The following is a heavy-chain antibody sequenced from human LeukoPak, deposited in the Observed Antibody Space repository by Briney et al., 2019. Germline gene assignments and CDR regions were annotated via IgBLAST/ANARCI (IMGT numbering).Heavy chain of an antibody. CDR2: IYYSGST. CDR1: GGSISSSSYY. Sequence: ASETLSLTCTVSGGSISSSSYYWGWIRQPPGKGLEWIGYIYYSGSTNYNPPLKSRVTISVDTSKNQFSLKLSSVTAADTAVYYCARDWSGSYAWFDPWGQGTLVTVSS. V-gene: IGHV4-61*05. J-gene: IGHJ5*02. CDR3: ARDWSGSYAWFDP. D-gene: IGHD1-26*01.